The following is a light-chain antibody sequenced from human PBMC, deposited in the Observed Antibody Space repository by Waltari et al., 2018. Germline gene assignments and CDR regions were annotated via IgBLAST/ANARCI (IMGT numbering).Light chain of an antibody. CDR2: YDN. CDR1: IVGRES. Sequence: SFVLTQPPSVSVAPGGTAKITCVGGIVGRESVHLYQQKPGQAPVLVIYYDNDRPAGIPERFSGFTSGNTATLTISRVEAGDEADYYCQVWDTSIDVGVFGTGTKVTVL. CDR3: QVWDTSIDVGV. V-gene: IGLV3-21*04. J-gene: IGLJ1*01.